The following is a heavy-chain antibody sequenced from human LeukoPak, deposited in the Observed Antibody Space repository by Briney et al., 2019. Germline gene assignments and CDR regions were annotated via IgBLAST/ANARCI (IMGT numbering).Heavy chain of an antibody. CDR1: GFTFSSYS. V-gene: IGHV3-21*01. CDR3: ARGRQYSSSSYYYYYMDV. CDR2: ISSSSSYI. Sequence: GGSLRLSCAASGFTFSSYSMNWVRQAPGKGLEWVSSISSSSSYIYYADSVKGRFTISRDNAKNSLYLQMNSLRAEDTAVYYCARGRQYSSSSYYYYYMDVWGKGTTVTVSS. D-gene: IGHD6-6*01. J-gene: IGHJ6*03.